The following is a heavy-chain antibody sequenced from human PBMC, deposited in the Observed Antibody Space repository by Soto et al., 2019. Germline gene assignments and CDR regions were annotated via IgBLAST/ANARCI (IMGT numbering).Heavy chain of an antibody. D-gene: IGHD3-16*01. J-gene: IGHJ6*02. CDR3: ARDGRKELCAEGLNAMDV. V-gene: IGHV1-18*01. CDR2: ISAYNGQT. CDR1: AYSYTSYG. Sequence: QVQLVQSGPEVKKPGASVNVSCKASAYSYTSYGISWVRQAPGQGLEWMGWISAYNGQTNYAQKFRGRVTFTTDASTSTDFMQLRSLRSDDTAMYYCARDGRKELCAEGLNAMDVWGQGTTVTV.